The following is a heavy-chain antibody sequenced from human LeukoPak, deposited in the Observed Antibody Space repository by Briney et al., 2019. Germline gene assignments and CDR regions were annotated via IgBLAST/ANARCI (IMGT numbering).Heavy chain of an antibody. D-gene: IGHD2-21*02. CDR3: ARGQYCGGDCYPKGRYYYMDV. CDR2: IYHSGST. J-gene: IGHJ6*03. CDR1: GYSISNGYY. Sequence: SETLSLTCTVSGYSISNGYYWGWIRQPPGKGLEWIGNIYHSGSTYYNPSLKSRVTISVDTSKNQFSLKLSSVTAADTAVYYCARGQYCGGDCYPKGRYYYMDVWGKGTTVTVSS. V-gene: IGHV4-38-2*02.